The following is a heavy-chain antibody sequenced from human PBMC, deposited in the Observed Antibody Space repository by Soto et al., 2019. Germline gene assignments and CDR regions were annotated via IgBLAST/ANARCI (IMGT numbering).Heavy chain of an antibody. CDR1: GYTFTGYY. CDR2: INPNSGGT. D-gene: IGHD3-22*01. CDR3: ARDKDVVSSGYSTYYFDY. J-gene: IGHJ4*02. V-gene: IGHV1-2*04. Sequence: GASVKVSCKASGYTFTGYYMHWVRQAPGQGLEWMGWINPNSGGTNYAQKFQGWVTMTRDTSISTAYMELSRLRSDDTAVYYCARDKDVVSSGYSTYYFDYWGQGTLVTVSS.